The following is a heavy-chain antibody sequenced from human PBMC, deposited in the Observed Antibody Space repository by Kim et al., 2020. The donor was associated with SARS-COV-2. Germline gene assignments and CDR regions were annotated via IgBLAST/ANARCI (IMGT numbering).Heavy chain of an antibody. V-gene: IGHV4-31*03. Sequence: SETLSLTCTVSGGSISSGGYYWSWIRQHPGKGLGWIGYIYYSGSTYYNPSLKSRVTISVDTSKNQFSLKLSSVTAADTAVYYCARAHRTIFGVVEYMDVWGQGTTVTVSS. CDR2: IYYSGST. CDR3: ARAHRTIFGVVEYMDV. D-gene: IGHD3-3*01. J-gene: IGHJ6*02. CDR1: GGSISSGGYY.